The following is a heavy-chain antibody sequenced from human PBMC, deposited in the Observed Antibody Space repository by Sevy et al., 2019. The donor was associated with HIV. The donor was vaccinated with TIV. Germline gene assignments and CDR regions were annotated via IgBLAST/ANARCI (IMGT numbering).Heavy chain of an antibody. CDR1: GYSFTSYW. V-gene: IGHV5-51*01. CDR2: IYPGDSDT. Sequence: GESLKISCKGSGYSFTSYWIGWVRQMPGKGLEWMGIIYPGDSDTRYSPSFQGQVTISADKSISTAYLQWSSLKASDTAMYYCARLEVYCSSTICDPDAFDIWGQGTMVTVSS. J-gene: IGHJ3*02. D-gene: IGHD2-2*01. CDR3: ARLEVYCSSTICDPDAFDI.